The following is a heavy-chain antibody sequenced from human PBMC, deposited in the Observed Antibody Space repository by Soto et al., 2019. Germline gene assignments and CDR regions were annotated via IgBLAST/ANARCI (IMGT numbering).Heavy chain of an antibody. V-gene: IGHV4-31*03. CDR1: GGSISSGGYY. Sequence: PSETLSLTCTVSGGSISSGGYYWSWIRQHPGKGLEWIGYIYYSGSTYYNPSLKSRVTISVDTSKNQFSLKLSSVTAADTAVYYCATLTTVTTSLEFDYWGQGTLVTVSS. CDR3: ATLTTVTTSLEFDY. CDR2: IYYSGST. J-gene: IGHJ4*02. D-gene: IGHD4-17*01.